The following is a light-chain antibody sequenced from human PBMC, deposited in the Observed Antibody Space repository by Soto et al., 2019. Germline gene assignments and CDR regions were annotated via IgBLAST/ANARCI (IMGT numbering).Light chain of an antibody. CDR1: QSISTY. V-gene: IGKV1-39*01. CDR3: QQTYSTPQT. Sequence: GARVTITCRASQSISTYLNWYQQRPGKAPQLLIYAASSLQSGVPSRFSGSGSATDFTLTISSLQPDDFATYYCQQTYSTPQTFGQGTKVDIK. CDR2: AAS. J-gene: IGKJ1*01.